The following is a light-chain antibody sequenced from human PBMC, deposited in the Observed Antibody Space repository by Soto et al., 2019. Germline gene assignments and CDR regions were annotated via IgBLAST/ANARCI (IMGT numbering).Light chain of an antibody. CDR2: EVS. CDR1: SSDVGDYDY. CDR3: SSYGSTPYV. J-gene: IGLJ1*01. Sequence: QSVLTQPASVSGSPGQSITISCTGTSSDVGDYDYVSWYQQHPGKAPKLIIHEVSARPSGISDRFSGSKSGNTASLTISGLQAEDEADYYCSSYGSTPYVFGTGTKVTV. V-gene: IGLV2-14*03.